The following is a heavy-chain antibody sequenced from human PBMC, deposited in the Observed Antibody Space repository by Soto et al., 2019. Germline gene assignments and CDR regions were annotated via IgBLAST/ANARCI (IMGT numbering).Heavy chain of an antibody. J-gene: IGHJ4*02. CDR2: ISDSGST. CDR1: GFTFSNHA. Sequence: EVQLLESGGALVQPGGSLRLSCAASGFTFSNHAMNWVRQAPGKGLEWVSTISDSGSTYYADSVKGRFTISRDNSMNTLYLQMNSLGAEDTAVYYCARDPGGHYCSSTSCLYFFDHWGQGTLVIVSS. CDR3: ARDPGGHYCSSTSCLYFFDH. V-gene: IGHV3-23*01. D-gene: IGHD2-2*01.